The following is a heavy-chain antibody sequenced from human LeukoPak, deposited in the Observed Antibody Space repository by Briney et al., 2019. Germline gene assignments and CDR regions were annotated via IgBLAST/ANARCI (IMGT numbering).Heavy chain of an antibody. CDR1: GGSISSSSHY. D-gene: IGHD1-26*01. J-gene: IGHJ5*02. CDR3: ARDGRYNSRGSWFDP. CDR2: IHYSGSS. V-gene: IGHV4-39*07. Sequence: KTSETLSLTCTVSGGSISSSSHYWGWIRQPPGKGLEWIGSIHYSGSSYYNPSLKSRVTMSVDTSKIQFSLKLSSVTAADTAVYYCARDGRYNSRGSWFDPWGQGTLVTVSS.